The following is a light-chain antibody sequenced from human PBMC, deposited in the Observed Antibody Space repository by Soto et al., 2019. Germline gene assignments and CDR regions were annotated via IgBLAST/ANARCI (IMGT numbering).Light chain of an antibody. CDR1: QTISTW. CDR3: QQYTNTNNPWM. CDR2: DAS. V-gene: IGKV1-5*01. Sequence: DIQVSQSPPTLSASVGDRVTITCRDSQTISTWMAWYQQKPGKAPKLLFYDASTLQSGVASRFSGSGSGTEFTLIISGLQPDDSATYYCQQYTNTNNPWMFGQGTKVDIK. J-gene: IGKJ1*01.